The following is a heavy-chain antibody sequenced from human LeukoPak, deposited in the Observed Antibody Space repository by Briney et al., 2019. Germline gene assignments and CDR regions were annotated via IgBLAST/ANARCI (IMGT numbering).Heavy chain of an antibody. D-gene: IGHD3-16*01. V-gene: IGHV3-66*01. Sequence: GGSLRLSCAASGFTVSSNYMSWVCQAPGKGLEWVSVIYSGGSTYYADSVKGRFTISRDNSKNTLYLQMNSLRAEDTAVYYCARMAWGSHFFDYWGQGTLVTVSS. CDR3: ARMAWGSHFFDY. J-gene: IGHJ4*02. CDR2: IYSGGST. CDR1: GFTVSSNY.